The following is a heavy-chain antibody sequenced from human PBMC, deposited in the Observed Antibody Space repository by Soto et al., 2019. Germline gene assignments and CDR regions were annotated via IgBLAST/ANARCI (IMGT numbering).Heavy chain of an antibody. CDR2: ISSSGSYI. CDR3: ASIPGGPPLRYFDY. V-gene: IGHV3-21*01. CDR1: GFTFSSHS. Sequence: GGSLRLSCAASGFTFSSHSMNWVRQAPGKGLEWVSSISSSGSYIYYADSLRGRFAISRDNAKNSLYLQMNSLRAEDTAVYYCASIPGGPPLRYFDYWGQGTLVTVSS. D-gene: IGHD1-26*01. J-gene: IGHJ4*02.